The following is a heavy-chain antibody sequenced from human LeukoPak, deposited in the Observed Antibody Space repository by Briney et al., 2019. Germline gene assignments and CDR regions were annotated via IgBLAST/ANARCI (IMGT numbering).Heavy chain of an antibody. CDR2: ISSDGVNT. D-gene: IGHD4-17*01. Sequence: PGGSLRLSCAASGFTFSTYTLHWVRQAPGKGLEYVSAISSDGVNTYYAKSVKGRFTISRDNSKNTLYLQMGSLRGEDMAVYYCARDEYGDYIFNYWGQGTQVTVSS. CDR1: GFTFSTYT. CDR3: ARDEYGDYIFNY. J-gene: IGHJ4*02. V-gene: IGHV3-64*01.